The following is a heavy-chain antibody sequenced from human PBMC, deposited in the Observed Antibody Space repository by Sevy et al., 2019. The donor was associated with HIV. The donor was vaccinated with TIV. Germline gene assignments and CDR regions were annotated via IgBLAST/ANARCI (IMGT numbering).Heavy chain of an antibody. D-gene: IGHD1-26*01. J-gene: IGHJ3*02. Sequence: SETLSLTCAVYGGSFSGYYWSWIRQPPGKGLEWIGEINHSGSTNYNPSLKSRVTISVDTSKNQFSLKLSSVTAADTAVYYCARGRGWMGATQRAFDIWGQGTMVTVSS. CDR3: ARGRGWMGATQRAFDI. CDR1: GGSFSGYY. CDR2: INHSGST. V-gene: IGHV4-34*01.